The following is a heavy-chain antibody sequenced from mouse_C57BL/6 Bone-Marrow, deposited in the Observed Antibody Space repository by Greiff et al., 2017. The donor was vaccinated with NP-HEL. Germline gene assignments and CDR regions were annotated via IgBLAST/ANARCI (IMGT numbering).Heavy chain of an antibody. V-gene: IGHV3-6*01. CDR1: GYSITSGYY. Sequence: EVKVEESGPGLVKPSQSLSLTCSVTGYSITSGYYWNWIRQFPGNKLEWMGYISYDGSNNYNPSLKNRISITRDTSKNQFFLKLNSVTTEDTATYYCASLLYFDVWGTGTTVTVSS. CDR2: ISYDGSN. J-gene: IGHJ1*03. CDR3: ASLLYFDV. D-gene: IGHD2-10*01.